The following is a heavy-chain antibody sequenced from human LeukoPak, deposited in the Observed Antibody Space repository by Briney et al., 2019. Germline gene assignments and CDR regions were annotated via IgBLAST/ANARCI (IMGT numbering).Heavy chain of an antibody. V-gene: IGHV4-59*05. CDR3: ARARSVDYYDSSGYYPFDY. J-gene: IGHJ4*02. CDR1: GGSISTYY. CDR2: MYYSGSA. D-gene: IGHD3-22*01. Sequence: SETLSLTCTVSGGSISTYYWCWIWQPPRQGMEWDGSMYYSGSAYYNQSLKRRVTISVDTSKNQISLNLSSVTAAAPAVYYWARARSVDYYDSSGYYPFDYWGQRTLVTVYS.